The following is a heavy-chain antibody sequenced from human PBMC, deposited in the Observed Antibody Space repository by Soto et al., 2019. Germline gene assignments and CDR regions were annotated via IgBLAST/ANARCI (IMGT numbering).Heavy chain of an antibody. V-gene: IGHV1-69*01. D-gene: IGHD3-22*01. Sequence: QVQLVQSGAEVKKPGSSVKVSCKASGGTFSSYAISWVRQAPGQGLEWMGGIIAILGKANYAEKVQGRVRTTAPESTSTAYMELSSQRSEDTAGYYFARERGGAIIVGVTGNFDVWGQGTLVTVSS. J-gene: IGHJ3*01. CDR3: ARERGGAIIVGVTGNFDV. CDR1: GGTFSSYA. CDR2: IIAILGKA.